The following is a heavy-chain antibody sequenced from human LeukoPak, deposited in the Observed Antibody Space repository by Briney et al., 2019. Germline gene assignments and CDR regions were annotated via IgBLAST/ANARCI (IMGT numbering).Heavy chain of an antibody. J-gene: IGHJ4*02. V-gene: IGHV4-38-2*01. Sequence: SETLSLPCGVSGYYLSRGYYWAWIRHPPGEGLEWIGTIYHIGSTYYNPSLESRVTISVDTSKNEFSLNRNSVTAADTAVYYCARAGWIITSGIDYWGQGALVTVSS. D-gene: IGHD1-20*01. CDR3: ARAGWIITSGIDY. CDR1: GYYLSRGYY. CDR2: IYHIGST.